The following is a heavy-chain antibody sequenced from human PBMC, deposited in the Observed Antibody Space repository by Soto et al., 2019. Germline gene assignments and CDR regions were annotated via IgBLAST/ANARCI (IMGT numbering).Heavy chain of an antibody. D-gene: IGHD2-8*01. CDR1: GGSISSGGYS. CDR3: ARTALGYCTNGVCPNWFDP. V-gene: IGHV4-30-2*02. Sequence: PSETLSLTCAVSGGSISSGGYSWSWIRQPPGKGLEWIGYIYHSGSTYYNPSLKSRVTISVDTSKNQFSLKLSSVTAADTAVYYCARTALGYCTNGVCPNWFDPWGQGTLVTVSS. J-gene: IGHJ5*02. CDR2: IYHSGST.